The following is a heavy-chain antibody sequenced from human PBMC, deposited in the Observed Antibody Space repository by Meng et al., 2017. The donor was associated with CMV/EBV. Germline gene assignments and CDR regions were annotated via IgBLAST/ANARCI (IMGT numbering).Heavy chain of an antibody. J-gene: IGHJ4*02. CDR1: GFTFSSYS. D-gene: IGHD1-20*01. CDR2: ISSSSSTI. V-gene: IGHV3-48*04. Sequence: GESLKISCAASGFTFSSYSMNCVRQAPGKGLEWVSYISSSSSTIYYADSVKGRFTISRDNAKNSLYLQMNSLRAEDTAVYYCARDSRITGNQRLVDYWGQGTLVTVSS. CDR3: ARDSRITGNQRLVDY.